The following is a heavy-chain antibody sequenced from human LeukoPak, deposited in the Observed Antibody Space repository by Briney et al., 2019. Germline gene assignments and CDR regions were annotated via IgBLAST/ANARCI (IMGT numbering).Heavy chain of an antibody. Sequence: GGSLRLSCAASGFTFSSFAMHWVRQAPGKGLEWVAVIWYDASNKYYADSVKGRFTISRDNSKNTLYLQMNSLRDDDTAVYYCVRGVGVSRFNYLDSWGQGTLVIVSS. CDR3: VRGVGVSRFNYLDS. J-gene: IGHJ4*02. V-gene: IGHV3-33*01. CDR2: IWYDASNK. CDR1: GFTFSSFA. D-gene: IGHD6-13*01.